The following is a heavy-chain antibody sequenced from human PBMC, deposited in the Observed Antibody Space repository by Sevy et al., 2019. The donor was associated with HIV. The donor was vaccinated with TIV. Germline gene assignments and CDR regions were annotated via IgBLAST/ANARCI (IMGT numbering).Heavy chain of an antibody. D-gene: IGHD3-16*01. CDR2: IKEHGSDK. CDR3: VKGRGGY. Sequence: GGSLRLSCVASGFTFSNSWMGWVHQAPGKGLEWVATIKEHGSDKDYVDSVKSRFIVSRDNAKNSVFLQMNSLRDEDTAVYYCVKGRGGYWGQGALVTVSS. V-gene: IGHV3-7*01. J-gene: IGHJ4*02. CDR1: GFTFSNSW.